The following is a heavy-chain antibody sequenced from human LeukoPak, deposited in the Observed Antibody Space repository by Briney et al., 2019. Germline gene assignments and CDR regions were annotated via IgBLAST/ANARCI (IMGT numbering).Heavy chain of an antibody. Sequence: ASVKVSCKASGYTFTSYGISWVRQAPGQGLEWMGWISAYNGNTNYAQKLQGRVTMTTDTSTSTAYMELRSLRSDGTAVYYCARVTYYYDSSDPAWFDPWGQGTLVTVSS. D-gene: IGHD3-22*01. V-gene: IGHV1-18*01. CDR1: GYTFTSYG. J-gene: IGHJ5*02. CDR2: ISAYNGNT. CDR3: ARVTYYYDSSDPAWFDP.